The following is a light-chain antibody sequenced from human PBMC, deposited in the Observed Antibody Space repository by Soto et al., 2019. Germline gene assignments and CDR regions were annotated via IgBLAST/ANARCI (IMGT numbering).Light chain of an antibody. V-gene: IGLV1-40*01. CDR3: QSYDSSLSGWV. J-gene: IGLJ3*02. Sequence: QSVLTQPPSESGAPGQRVTISCTGSSSNIGARYDVHWYQQLPGTAPKLLIYGNINRPSGVPDRFSGSKSATSASLAITGLQADDEAHYYCQSYDSSLSGWVFGGGTKLTLL. CDR1: SSNIGARYD. CDR2: GNI.